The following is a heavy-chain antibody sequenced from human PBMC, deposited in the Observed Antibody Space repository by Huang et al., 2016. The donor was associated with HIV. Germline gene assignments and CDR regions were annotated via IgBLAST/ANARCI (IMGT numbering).Heavy chain of an antibody. Sequence: QLVESGGDSVQSGRSLRLSCRGSGFIFTDFAINWFRQSPGKGLEWIGFVRSKAFGGASKSAPSVKDRFTVSRDEAKNVAFLQMDNLQVDDTAIYYCSPSGDDYFYFYMDVWGNGTTVIVS. CDR3: SPSGDDYFYFYMDV. J-gene: IGHJ6*03. CDR1: GFIFTDFA. CDR2: VRSKAFGGAS. D-gene: IGHD4-17*01. V-gene: IGHV3-49*03.